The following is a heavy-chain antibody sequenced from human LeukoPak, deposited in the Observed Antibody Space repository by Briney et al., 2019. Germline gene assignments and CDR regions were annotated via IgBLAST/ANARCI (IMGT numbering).Heavy chain of an antibody. Sequence: ASVKVSCKASGYTFTNYAITWVRQAPGQGPEWMGWISPYNGDRRDALKFQDRVTMTTDTSTTAAYMELRSLRSDDTAVYYCARLRLGELSLGFDPWGQGTLVTVSS. CDR3: ARLRLGELSLGFDP. CDR1: GYTFTNYA. J-gene: IGHJ5*02. CDR2: ISPYNGDR. V-gene: IGHV1-18*01. D-gene: IGHD3-16*02.